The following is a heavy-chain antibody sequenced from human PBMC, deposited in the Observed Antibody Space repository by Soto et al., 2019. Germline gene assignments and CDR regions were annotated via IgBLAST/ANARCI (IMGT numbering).Heavy chain of an antibody. Sequence: QVQLVQSGAEVRKPGASVKVSCKASGYTFNNYFMHWVRQAPAQGLEWMGVITPSSGSTTYAQRFQGRLTMTRDTSTSTVYMELRSLRAEDTAVYFCARDLGPIWNYVWLAPGAQHWFDPWGQGTLVTVSS. CDR3: ARDLGPIWNYVWLAPGAQHWFDP. V-gene: IGHV1-46*02. D-gene: IGHD1-7*01. CDR1: GYTFNNYF. CDR2: ITPSSGST. J-gene: IGHJ5*02.